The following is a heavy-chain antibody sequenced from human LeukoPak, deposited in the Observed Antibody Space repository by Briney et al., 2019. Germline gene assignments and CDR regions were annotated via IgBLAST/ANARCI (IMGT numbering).Heavy chain of an antibody. Sequence: ASAKVSCKASGGTFSSYAISWVRQAPGQGLEWMGGIIPIFGTANYAQKFQGRVTITADESTSTAYMELSSLGSEDTAVYYCARLDENYYGSGSQFDYWGQGTLVTVSS. J-gene: IGHJ4*02. V-gene: IGHV1-69*13. D-gene: IGHD3-10*01. CDR2: IIPIFGTA. CDR1: GGTFSSYA. CDR3: ARLDENYYGSGSQFDY.